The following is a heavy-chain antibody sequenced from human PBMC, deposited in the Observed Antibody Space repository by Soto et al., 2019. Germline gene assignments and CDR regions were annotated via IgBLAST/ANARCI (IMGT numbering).Heavy chain of an antibody. CDR3: ARGSLYFFGTSGYNLFDY. CDR1: GGSISSYY. CDR2: IYYSGST. V-gene: IGHV4-59*12. D-gene: IGHD3-22*01. Sequence: SETLSLTCTVSGGSISSYYWSWIRQPPGKGLEWIGYIYYSGSTNYNPSLKSRVTISVDTSKNQFSLELSSVTAADTSIYYCARGSLYFFGTSGYNLFDYWGQGTQVTVSS. J-gene: IGHJ4*02.